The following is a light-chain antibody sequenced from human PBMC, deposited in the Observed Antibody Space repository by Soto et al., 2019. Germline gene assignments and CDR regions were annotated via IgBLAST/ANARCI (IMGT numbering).Light chain of an antibody. Sequence: EIVLTQFPGTLSLSPGERATLSCRASQSLSSSYLAWYQQKPGQAPRLLIYGASSRATGIPDRVSGSGSGSDFTLNISRLEPEDFAVYYCQHYGSSPYTFGQGTKLEIK. CDR1: QSLSSSY. J-gene: IGKJ2*01. CDR2: GAS. V-gene: IGKV3-20*01. CDR3: QHYGSSPYT.